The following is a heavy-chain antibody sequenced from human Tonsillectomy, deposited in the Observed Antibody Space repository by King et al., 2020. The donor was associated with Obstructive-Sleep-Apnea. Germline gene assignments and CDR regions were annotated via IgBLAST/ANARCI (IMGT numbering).Heavy chain of an antibody. V-gene: IGHV3-23*04. CDR3: AKKIRADWALLLRPVIPDDY. Sequence: VQLVESGGGLVQPGGSLRLSCAASGFTFSSYAMSWVRQAPGKGLEWVSAISGSGDNTYYADSVKGRFTISRDNSKNTLYLQMNSLRAGDTAIYYCAKKIRADWALLLRPVIPDDYWGQGTLVTVSS. CDR1: GFTFSSYA. CDR2: ISGSGDNT. J-gene: IGHJ4*02. D-gene: IGHD1-26*01.